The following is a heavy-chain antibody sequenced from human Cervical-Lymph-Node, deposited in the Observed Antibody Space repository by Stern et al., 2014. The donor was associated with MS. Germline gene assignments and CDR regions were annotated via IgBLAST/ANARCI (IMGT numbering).Heavy chain of an antibody. V-gene: IGHV4-31*03. CDR1: GDSISSGGYY. D-gene: IGHD3-22*01. J-gene: IGHJ4*02. CDR3: AREFIRGYLTAFDY. Sequence: VQLQESGPGLVKPSQTLSLTCNVSGDSISSGGYYWNWIRQHPGKGLEWIGYIHYSGRTNYNPSLKSRITISLDTSKNQFSLKLSSVTAADTAVYYCAREFIRGYLTAFDYWGQGTLVTVSS. CDR2: IHYSGRT.